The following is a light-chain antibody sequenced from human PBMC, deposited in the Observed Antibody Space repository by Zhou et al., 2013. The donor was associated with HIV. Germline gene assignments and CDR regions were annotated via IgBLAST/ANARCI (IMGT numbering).Light chain of an antibody. CDR1: QSVSTN. CDR3: QQRSNWLT. Sequence: EVVMTQSPATLSASPGDRATLSCRASQSVSTNLAWYQQKPGQAPRLLIYDASNRATGIPARFSGSGSGTDFTLTIGSLEPEDFAVYYCQQRSNWLTFGGGTKVEIK. V-gene: IGKV3-11*01. CDR2: DAS. J-gene: IGKJ4*01.